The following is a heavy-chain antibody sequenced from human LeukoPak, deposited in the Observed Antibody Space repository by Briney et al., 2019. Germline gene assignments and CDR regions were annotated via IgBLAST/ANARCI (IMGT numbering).Heavy chain of an antibody. CDR3: ARPSWGSAWYFDL. V-gene: IGHV4-4*07. J-gene: IGHJ2*01. CDR1: GGSVNNYY. Sequence: SEALSLTCIVSGGSVNNYYWSWIRQPAGKGLEWIGRIYTSGYTDYNPSLKSRVTISVDTSKSLFSLKVNSVTAADTAVYYCARPSWGSAWYFDLWGRGTLVTVSS. D-gene: IGHD7-27*01. CDR2: IYTSGYT.